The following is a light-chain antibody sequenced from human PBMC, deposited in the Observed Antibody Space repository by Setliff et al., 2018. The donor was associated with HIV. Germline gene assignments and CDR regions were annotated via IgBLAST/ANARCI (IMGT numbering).Light chain of an antibody. CDR1: SSDVCGYYY. V-gene: IGLV2-14*03. CDR2: DVN. J-gene: IGLJ1*01. CDR3: SSYTTKISFV. Sequence: QSVLTQPASVSGSPGQSITISCTGTSSDVCGYYYVSWYQQHPGKAPKVMIYDVNKRPSGVSNRFSGSKSGNTASLTISGLQAEDEADYYCSSYTTKISFVFGTGTKVTVL.